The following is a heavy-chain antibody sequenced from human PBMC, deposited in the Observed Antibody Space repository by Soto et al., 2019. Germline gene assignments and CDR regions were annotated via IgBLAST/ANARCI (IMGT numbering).Heavy chain of an antibody. V-gene: IGHV3-11*01. CDR1: GFTFSDYY. J-gene: IGHJ4*02. CDR2: ISSSGSTI. D-gene: IGHD3-9*01. Sequence: LRLSCAASGFTFSDYYMSWIRQAPGKGLEWVSYISSSGSTIYYADSVKGRFTISRDNAKNSLYLQMNSLRAEDTAVYYCARGVILTAPYFDYWGQGTLVTVSS. CDR3: ARGVILTAPYFDY.